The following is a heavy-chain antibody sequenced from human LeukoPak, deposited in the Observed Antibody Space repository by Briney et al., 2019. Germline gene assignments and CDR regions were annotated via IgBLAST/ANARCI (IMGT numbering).Heavy chain of an antibody. CDR2: INHSGST. V-gene: IGHV4-34*01. D-gene: IGHD3-22*01. CDR3: ARGYYYDSSGYSPDY. Sequence: SETLSLTCAVYGGSFSGYYWSWIRQPPGKGLEWIGEINHSGSTNYNPSLKSRVTISVDTSKNQFSLKLSSVTAADTAVYYCARGYYYDSSGYSPDYWGQGTLVTVSS. CDR1: GGSFSGYY. J-gene: IGHJ4*02.